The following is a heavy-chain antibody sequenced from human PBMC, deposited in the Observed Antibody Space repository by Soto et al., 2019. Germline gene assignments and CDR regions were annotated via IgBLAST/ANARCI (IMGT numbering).Heavy chain of an antibody. CDR1: GGSISSGY. V-gene: IGHV4-59*01. J-gene: IGHJ5*02. Sequence: SETLSLTCSVSGGSISSGYWTWIRQPPGKGLEWIGYIYYGGSINYNPSLKSRVIISVDTAKNQFSLRLSSVSAADTAVYYCTGAYYDVSGYSLDPWGQGTSVTAPQ. CDR3: TGAYYDVSGYSLDP. CDR2: IYYGGSI. D-gene: IGHD3-22*01.